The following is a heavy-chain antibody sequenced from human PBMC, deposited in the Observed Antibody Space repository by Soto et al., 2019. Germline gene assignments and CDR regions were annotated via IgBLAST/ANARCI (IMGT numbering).Heavy chain of an antibody. J-gene: IGHJ4*02. CDR2: ISGNGGST. Sequence: GGSLGLSCGASGFTFSSYAMSWVRQSPGRGLEWVSIISGNGGSTYYAASVKGRFTISRDNTKNTLYLQMDSLTAEDTAVYYCAKGSEFSNSYTLDFDFWGQGALVTVSS. CDR3: AKGSEFSNSYTLDFDF. CDR1: GFTFSSYA. D-gene: IGHD6-6*01. V-gene: IGHV3-23*01.